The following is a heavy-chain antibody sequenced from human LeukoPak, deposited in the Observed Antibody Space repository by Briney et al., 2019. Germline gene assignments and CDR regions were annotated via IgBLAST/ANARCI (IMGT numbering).Heavy chain of an antibody. CDR3: ARLGGTYGSGSYLDY. V-gene: IGHV4-39*01. CDR1: GGSMSTSSYY. Sequence: SEPLSLTCTLSGGSMSTSSYYWGWIRQTPGKGLEWIGSIYYSGSTYYHPSLKSRVTISVGTSKNQFSLKLSSVTAADTAVYYCARLGGTYGSGSYLDYWGQGTLVTVSS. J-gene: IGHJ4*02. CDR2: IYYSGST. D-gene: IGHD3-10*01.